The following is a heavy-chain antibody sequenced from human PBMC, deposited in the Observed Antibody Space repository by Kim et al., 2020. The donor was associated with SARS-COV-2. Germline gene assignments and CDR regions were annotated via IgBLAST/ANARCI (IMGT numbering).Heavy chain of an antibody. D-gene: IGHD3-16*01. Sequence: ASVKVSCKASGYTFTSYAMHWVRQAPGQRLEWMGWINAGNGNTKYSQKFQGRVTITRDTSASTAYMELSSLRSEDTAVYYCARDRFGGVGARGWFDPWGQGTLVTVSS. J-gene: IGHJ5*02. CDR3: ARDRFGGVGARGWFDP. CDR2: INAGNGNT. CDR1: GYTFTSYA. V-gene: IGHV1-3*01.